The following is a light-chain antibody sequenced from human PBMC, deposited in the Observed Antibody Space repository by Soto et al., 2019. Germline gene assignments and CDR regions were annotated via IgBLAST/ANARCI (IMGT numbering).Light chain of an antibody. V-gene: IGKV3-11*01. CDR3: QQRSNWLLT. Sequence: EIVLTQSPATLSLSPGEVATLSFRASHYIGDSLAWYQHRPGQAPRLLIYDASNRATGIPARFSGSGSGTDFTLTISSLEPEDFAVYYCQQRSNWLLTFGGGTKVDIK. CDR2: DAS. J-gene: IGKJ4*01. CDR1: HYIGDS.